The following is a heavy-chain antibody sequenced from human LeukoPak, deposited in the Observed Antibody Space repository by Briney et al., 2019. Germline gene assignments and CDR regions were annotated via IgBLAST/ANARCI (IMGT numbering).Heavy chain of an antibody. CDR1: GYSISSGYY. CDR3: ARDRVVPAGPDAFDI. CDR2: IYHSGST. Sequence: KPSETLSLTCAVSGYSISSGYYWGWIRQPPGKGLEWFGSIYHSGSTYYNPSLKSRVTISVDTSKNQFSLKLSSVTAADTAVYYCARDRVVPAGPDAFDIWGQGTMVTVSS. D-gene: IGHD2-2*01. V-gene: IGHV4-38-2*02. J-gene: IGHJ3*02.